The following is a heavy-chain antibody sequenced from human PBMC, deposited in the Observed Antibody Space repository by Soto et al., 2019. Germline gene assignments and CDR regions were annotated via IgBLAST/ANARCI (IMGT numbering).Heavy chain of an antibody. CDR3: AREGDYGDPHFDY. Sequence: EVQLVESGGGLVQPGGSLRLSCAASGFTFSSYWMSWVRQAPGKGLEWVANIKQDGSEKYYVDSVKGRFTISRDNAKNSLYLQMNSLRAEDTAVYYCAREGDYGDPHFDYWGQGTLVTVSS. CDR1: GFTFSSYW. CDR2: IKQDGSEK. J-gene: IGHJ4*02. D-gene: IGHD4-17*01. V-gene: IGHV3-7*01.